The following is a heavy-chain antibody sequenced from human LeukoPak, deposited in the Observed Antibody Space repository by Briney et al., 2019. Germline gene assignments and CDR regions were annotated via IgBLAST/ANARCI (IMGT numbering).Heavy chain of an antibody. CDR1: GFTVSSNY. D-gene: IGHD6-19*01. J-gene: IGHJ4*02. CDR3: ARVSSSGWLDY. Sequence: RGSLRLSCAASGFTVSSNYMSWVRQAPGKGLEWVSVIYSGGSTYYADSVKGRFTISRHNSKNTLYLQMNSLRAEDTAVYYCARVSSSGWLDYWGQGTLVTVSS. CDR2: IYSGGST. V-gene: IGHV3-53*04.